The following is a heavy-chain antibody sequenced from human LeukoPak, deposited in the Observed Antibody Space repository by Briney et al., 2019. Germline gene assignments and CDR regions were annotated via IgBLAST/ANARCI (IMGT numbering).Heavy chain of an antibody. CDR3: ARGGPGYSSSWYGGVFDY. CDR2: IIPIFGTA. CDR1: GGTFSSYA. Sequence: SVKVSYKASGGTFSSYAISWVRQAPGQGLEWMGGIIPIFGTANYAQKFQGRVTITRDTSASTAYMELSSLRSEDMAVYYCARGGPGYSSSWYGGVFDYWGQGTLVTVSS. D-gene: IGHD6-13*01. V-gene: IGHV1-69*05. J-gene: IGHJ4*02.